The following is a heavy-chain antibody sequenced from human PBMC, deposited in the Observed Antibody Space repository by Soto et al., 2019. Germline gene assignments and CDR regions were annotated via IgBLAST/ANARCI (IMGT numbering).Heavy chain of an antibody. CDR1: GHKVTELS. V-gene: IGHV1-24*01. Sequence: GASLKVYCKVSGHKVTELSVYWMRQSPGTGLECMGGFDPKDGLPVYAQNFEGRVTMTEDASTDTAYLEVENLRSEDTAVYFCATVVGLVRYYFDAWGQGSLVTVSS. D-gene: IGHD2-15*01. CDR3: ATVVGLVRYYFDA. J-gene: IGHJ5*02. CDR2: FDPKDGLP.